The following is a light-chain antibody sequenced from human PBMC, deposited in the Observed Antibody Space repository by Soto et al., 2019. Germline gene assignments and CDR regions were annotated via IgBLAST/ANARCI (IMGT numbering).Light chain of an antibody. Sequence: DVQMTQSPSSLSASVGDRVTITGRASQGISNSLAWYQQRPGRVPKLLIYGASNLQSEVPSRFSGSGSGTDFTLTISSLQHEDVATYYCQKYDSAARTVGQGTKVDSK. CDR2: GAS. CDR1: QGISNS. J-gene: IGKJ1*01. V-gene: IGKV1-27*01. CDR3: QKYDSAART.